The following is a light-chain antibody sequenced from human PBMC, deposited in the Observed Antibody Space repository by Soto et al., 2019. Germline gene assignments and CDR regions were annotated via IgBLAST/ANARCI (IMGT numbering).Light chain of an antibody. CDR3: QQYYSYPLT. CDR2: KAS. V-gene: IGKV1-5*03. CDR1: QSISSW. Sequence: DIPMTQSPSTLSASVGDGVTITCRASQSISSWLAWYQQKPGKAPKLLFYKASNLESGVPSRFSGSGSGTEFTLTISSLQPDDFATYYCQQYYSYPLTFGGGTKVEIK. J-gene: IGKJ4*01.